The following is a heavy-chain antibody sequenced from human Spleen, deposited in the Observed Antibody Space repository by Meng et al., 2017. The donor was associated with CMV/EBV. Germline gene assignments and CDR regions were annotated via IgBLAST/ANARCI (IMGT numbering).Heavy chain of an antibody. D-gene: IGHD1-26*01. CDR1: GDSISSTSYY. Sequence: TVSGDSISSTSYYWAWIRQPPGKGLEWIGSVYYRGSTYYNPSLKSRVTISVDTSKNQFSLKLTSLTAADTAVYYCAREGVRDSGIDYWGQGTLVTVSS. CDR2: VYYRGST. V-gene: IGHV4-39*07. CDR3: AREGVRDSGIDY. J-gene: IGHJ4*02.